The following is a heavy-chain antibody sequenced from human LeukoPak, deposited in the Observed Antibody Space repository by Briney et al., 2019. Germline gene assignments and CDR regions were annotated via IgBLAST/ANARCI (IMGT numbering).Heavy chain of an antibody. V-gene: IGHV1-2*02. J-gene: IGHJ5*02. Sequence: ASVKVSCKASGYTFTGYYMHWVRQAPGQGLEWMGWINPNSGGTNYVQKFQGKVTMTRDTSISTAYMELSRLRSDDTAVYYCARDEGYCSSTSCYRAWFDPWGQGTLVTVSS. D-gene: IGHD2-2*02. CDR1: GYTFTGYY. CDR2: INPNSGGT. CDR3: ARDEGYCSSTSCYRAWFDP.